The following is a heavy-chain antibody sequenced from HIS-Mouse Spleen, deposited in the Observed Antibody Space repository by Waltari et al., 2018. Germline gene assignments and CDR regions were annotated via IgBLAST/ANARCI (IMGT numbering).Heavy chain of an antibody. Sequence: QVQLVQSGAEVKKPGASVKVSCKASGYTFTGYYMHWVRQAPGQGLEWMGWINTTSGGTNYAQKFQGRVTMTRDTSISTAYMELSRLRSDDTAVYYCAREGSYSGIKAFDIWGQGTMVTVSS. CDR2: INTTSGGT. V-gene: IGHV1-2*02. CDR3: AREGSYSGIKAFDI. CDR1: GYTFTGYY. D-gene: IGHD3-10*01. J-gene: IGHJ3*02.